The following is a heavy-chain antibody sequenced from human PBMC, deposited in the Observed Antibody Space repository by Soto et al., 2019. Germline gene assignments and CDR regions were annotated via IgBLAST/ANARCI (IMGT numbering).Heavy chain of an antibody. CDR1: GGSISSGGYS. J-gene: IGHJ3*01. Sequence: QLQLQESGSGLVKPSQTLSLTCAVSGGSISSGGYSWSWIRQPPGKGLEWIGYIYHSGSTYYNPSLKSRVTISVDRSKNQFSLKLSSVTAADTAVYYCASSRGDYGGNSGAFDLWGQGTMVTVSS. D-gene: IGHD4-17*01. CDR3: ASSRGDYGGNSGAFDL. CDR2: IYHSGST. V-gene: IGHV4-30-2*01.